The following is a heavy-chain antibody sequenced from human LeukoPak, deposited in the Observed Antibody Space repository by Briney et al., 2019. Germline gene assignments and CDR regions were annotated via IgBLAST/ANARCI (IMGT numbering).Heavy chain of an antibody. CDR3: AISENGDAFDI. D-gene: IGHD1-1*01. V-gene: IGHV1-2*02. CDR1: GYTFTGYY. J-gene: IGHJ3*02. CDR2: INPNSGGT. Sequence: ASVKVSCKASGYTFTGYYMHWVRQAPGQGLQWMRWINPNSGGTNYAQKFQGRVTMTRDTSISTAYMELSRLRSDDTAVYYCAISENGDAFDIWGQGTMVTVSS.